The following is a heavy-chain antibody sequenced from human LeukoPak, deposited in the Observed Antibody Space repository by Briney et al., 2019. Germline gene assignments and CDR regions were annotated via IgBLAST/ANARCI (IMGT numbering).Heavy chain of an antibody. Sequence: SQTLTLTCTVSGGSISSGGYYWSWIRQHPGKGLEWIGYIYYSGSTYYNPSLKSRVTISVDTSKNQFSLKLSSVTAADTAVYYCARGDFWSGPYNWFDPWGRGTLVTVSS. CDR3: ARGDFWSGPYNWFDP. V-gene: IGHV4-31*03. CDR1: GGSISSGGYY. D-gene: IGHD3-3*01. CDR2: IYYSGST. J-gene: IGHJ5*02.